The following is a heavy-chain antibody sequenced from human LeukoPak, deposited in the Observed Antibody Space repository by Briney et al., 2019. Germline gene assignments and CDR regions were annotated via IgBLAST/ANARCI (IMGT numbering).Heavy chain of an antibody. J-gene: IGHJ4*02. CDR3: ARTLIEYSVSSCYFDY. D-gene: IGHD6-6*01. V-gene: IGHV3-7*01. CDR1: GFTFSSYW. Sequence: PGGSLRLSCAASGFTFSSYWMSWVRQAPGKGLEWVANIKQDGSEKYYVDSVKGRFTISRDNAKNSLYLQMNSLRAEDTAVYYCARTLIEYSVSSCYFDYWGQGTLVTVSS. CDR2: IKQDGSEK.